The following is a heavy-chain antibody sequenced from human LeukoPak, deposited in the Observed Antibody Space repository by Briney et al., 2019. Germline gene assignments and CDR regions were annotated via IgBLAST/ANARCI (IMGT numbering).Heavy chain of an antibody. V-gene: IGHV3-9*01. D-gene: IGHD6-19*01. CDR3: ARGGSSGWTSEKGMDV. CDR1: GFIFDDHA. J-gene: IGHJ6*02. Sequence: GRSLRLSCEGSGFIFDDHAFHWVRQAPGKGLEWVSGISWNSGGIVYAGSVKGRFTISRDNAKKSLFLQMNSLRLEDTALYYCARGGSSGWTSEKGMDVWGQRTTVIVSS. CDR2: ISWNSGGI.